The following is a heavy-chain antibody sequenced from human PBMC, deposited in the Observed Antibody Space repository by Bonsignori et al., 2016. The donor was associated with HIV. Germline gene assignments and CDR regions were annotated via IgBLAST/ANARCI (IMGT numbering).Heavy chain of an antibody. CDR2: IYHSGST. CDR3: ARHEGFIAVAGTGWFDP. J-gene: IGHJ5*02. V-gene: IGHV4-38-2*01. Sequence: WIRQPPGKGLEWIGSIYHSGSTYYNPSLKSRVTISVDTSKNQFSLKLSSVTAADTAVYYCARHEGFIAVAGTGWFDPWGQGTLVTVSS. D-gene: IGHD6-19*01.